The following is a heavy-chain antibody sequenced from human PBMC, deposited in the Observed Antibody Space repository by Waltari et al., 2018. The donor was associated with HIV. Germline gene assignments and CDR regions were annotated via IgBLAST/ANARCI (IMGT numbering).Heavy chain of an antibody. D-gene: IGHD6-19*01. CDR2: IYTSGST. Sequence: QVQLQASGTGLVQPSETLSLTCTVSGGSTSSYYWTWNRQPAGKGLEWIGRIYTSGSTNYNPSLKSRVTMSVDTSKNQFSLKLNSVTAADTAEYYCAREQRWLQQLDYWGQGTLVTVSS. V-gene: IGHV4-4*07. J-gene: IGHJ4*02. CDR3: AREQRWLQQLDY. CDR1: GGSTSSYY.